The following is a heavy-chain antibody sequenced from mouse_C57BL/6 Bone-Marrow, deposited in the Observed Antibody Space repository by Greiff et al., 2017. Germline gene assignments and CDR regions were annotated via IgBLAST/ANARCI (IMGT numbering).Heavy chain of an antibody. CDR1: GFTFSSYA. D-gene: IGHD1-1*01. CDR2: ISDGGSYT. Sequence: EVMLVEPGGGLVKPGGSLKLSCAASGFTFSSYAMSWVRQTPEKRLEWVATISDGGSYTYYPDNVKGRFTFSRDNAKNNRYLQMSHRKSEDSAMYYCARDRYYGSPSWGFAYWGQGTLVTVSA. V-gene: IGHV5-4*01. J-gene: IGHJ3*01. CDR3: ARDRYYGSPSWGFAY.